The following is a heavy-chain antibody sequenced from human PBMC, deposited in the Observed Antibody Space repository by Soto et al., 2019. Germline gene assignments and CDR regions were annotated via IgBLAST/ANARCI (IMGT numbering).Heavy chain of an antibody. V-gene: IGHV3-21*01. J-gene: IGHJ4*02. CDR2: ITSTGSYI. CDR3: ARDPPYSSSWSYFDH. Sequence: GGSLRLSCAASGFTFSDYSMNCVRQAPGRGLEWLSSITSTGSYIYYADSVNGRFTISRDNAGSSLFLQMNRLRAEDTAMYYCARDPPYSSSWSYFDHWGQGTLVTVSS. D-gene: IGHD6-13*01. CDR1: GFTFSDYS.